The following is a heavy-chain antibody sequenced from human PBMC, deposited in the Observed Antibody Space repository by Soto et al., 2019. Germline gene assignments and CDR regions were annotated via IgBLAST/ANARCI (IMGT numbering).Heavy chain of an antibody. CDR2: ISATGQSI. V-gene: IGHV3-23*01. Sequence: GGSLSLSCRVSGFTVTSTGVSWIRQAPGKGLEWVSAISATGQSIWYADSVKGRITISRDISRNTVFLQMESLRAEDTAVYYCAKAEKISAVAGYLENWGQGTQVTVSS. CDR3: AKAEKISAVAGYLEN. J-gene: IGHJ4*02. D-gene: IGHD6-19*01. CDR1: GFTVTSTG.